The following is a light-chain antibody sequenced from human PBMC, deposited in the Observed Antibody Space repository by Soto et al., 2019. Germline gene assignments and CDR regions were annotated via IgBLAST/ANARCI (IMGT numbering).Light chain of an antibody. J-gene: IGLJ1*01. CDR3: AAWDDSLNGYV. Sequence: QSVLTQPPSASGTPWQRVTISCSGSSSNIGSNTVNWYQQLPGTAPKLLIYSNNQRPSGVPDRFSGSKSGTSASLAISGLQSEDEADYYCAAWDDSLNGYVFGTGTKATVL. V-gene: IGLV1-44*01. CDR2: SNN. CDR1: SSNIGSNT.